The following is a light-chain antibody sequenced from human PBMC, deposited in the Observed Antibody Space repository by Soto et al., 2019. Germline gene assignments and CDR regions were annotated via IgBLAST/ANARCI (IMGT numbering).Light chain of an antibody. CDR1: QGVKNN. CDR2: DAS. CDR3: QNYGSSSLT. V-gene: IGKV3-15*01. Sequence: IVMTQSPATLSVSPGERATLSCRASQGVKNNLAWYQQNPGQAPRLLIYDASTRATGIPARFSASGSGTEFTLTISRLEPEDFAVYYCQNYGSSSLTFGGGTKVEIK. J-gene: IGKJ4*01.